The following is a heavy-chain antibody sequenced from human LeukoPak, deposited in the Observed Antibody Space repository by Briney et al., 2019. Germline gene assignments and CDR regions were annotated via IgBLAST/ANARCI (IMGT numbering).Heavy chain of an antibody. CDR1: GFMFSSYW. CDR3: ARGPVAFDI. J-gene: IGHJ3*02. Sequence: GESLRLSCVASGFMFSSYWMNWVRQAPGKGLVWVSRINSDGSSTSYADSVKGRFTISRDNDKNTLFLQMNSLRAEDTAVYYCARGPVAFDIWGQGTMVTVSS. D-gene: IGHD2-2*01. V-gene: IGHV3-74*01. CDR2: INSDGSST.